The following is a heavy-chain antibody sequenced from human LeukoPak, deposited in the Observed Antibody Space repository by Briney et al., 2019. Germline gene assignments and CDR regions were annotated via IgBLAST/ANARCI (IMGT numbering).Heavy chain of an antibody. Sequence: PGGSLRLSCAASAFSLSAYNMNWVRQAPGKGLEWVSSISYTGTYIYYADSVKGRFTISGDNAQNSLYLQMNSLRAEDTAIYYCVRDRGAYRPIGYWGQGTLVTVSS. J-gene: IGHJ4*02. V-gene: IGHV3-21*04. CDR2: ISYTGTYI. D-gene: IGHD1-26*01. CDR3: VRDRGAYRPIGY. CDR1: AFSLSAYN.